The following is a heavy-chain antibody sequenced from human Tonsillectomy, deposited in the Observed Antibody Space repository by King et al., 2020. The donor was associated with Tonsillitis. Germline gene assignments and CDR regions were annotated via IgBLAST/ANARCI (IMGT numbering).Heavy chain of an antibody. CDR2: ITDSGSKT. J-gene: IGHJ6*02. CDR1: VFAFSGYA. Sequence: VQLVESRGAWVQPGGSLRLSFAASVFAFSGYAMSWVRQAPGKGQEWVSAITDSGSKTYYTDSVEGLLTISRDNSKNTLYLQMNSLRAEDTAIYYCARGSWGVGPYYGMDVWGRGTTVTVSS. D-gene: IGHD1-26*01. V-gene: IGHV3-23*04. CDR3: ARGSWGVGPYYGMDV.